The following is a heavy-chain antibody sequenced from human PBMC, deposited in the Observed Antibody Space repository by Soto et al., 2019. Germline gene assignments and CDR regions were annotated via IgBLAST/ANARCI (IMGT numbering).Heavy chain of an antibody. V-gene: IGHV1-18*01. CDR3: ARAYTELRFVEWLLPRAYYFDY. D-gene: IGHD3-3*01. Sequence: ASVKVSCKASGYTFTSYGISWVRQAPGQGLEWMGWISAYNGNTNYAQKLQGRVTMTTDTSTSTAYMELRSLRSDDTAVYYCARAYTELRFVEWLLPRAYYFDYWGQGTRVTVSS. CDR1: GYTFTSYG. CDR2: ISAYNGNT. J-gene: IGHJ4*02.